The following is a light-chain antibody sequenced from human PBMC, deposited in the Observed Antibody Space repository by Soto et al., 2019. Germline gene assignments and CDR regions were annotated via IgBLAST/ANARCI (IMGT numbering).Light chain of an antibody. CDR2: DAS. V-gene: IGKV3-11*01. CDR3: QQRADRFPWT. Sequence: EIVLTQSPATLSLSPGERATLSCRASQSISNYLAWYQQKPGQAPRLLIYDASNRATGIPARFSGSGSGTDFTLTISSLEPQDFAVYYCQQRADRFPWTFGQGTKVEIK. J-gene: IGKJ1*01. CDR1: QSISNY.